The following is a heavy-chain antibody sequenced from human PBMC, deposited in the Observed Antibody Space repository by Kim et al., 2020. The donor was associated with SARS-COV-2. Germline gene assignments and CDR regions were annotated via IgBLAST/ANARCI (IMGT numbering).Heavy chain of an antibody. V-gene: IGHV3-7*01. CDR3: AALDTVQVPGGI. Sequence: YMDSVKGRFTMSRDNAQNSLYLQMSSLRTEDTAIYYCAALDTVQVPGGIWGQGTLVTVSS. D-gene: IGHD3-10*01. J-gene: IGHJ4*02.